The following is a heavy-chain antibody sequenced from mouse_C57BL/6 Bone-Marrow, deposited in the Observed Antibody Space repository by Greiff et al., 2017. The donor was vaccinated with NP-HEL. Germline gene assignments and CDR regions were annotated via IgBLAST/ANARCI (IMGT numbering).Heavy chain of an antibody. CDR2: IYPRSGNT. Sequence: QVQLKESGAELARPGASVKLSCKASGYTFTSYGISWVKQRTGQGLEWIGEIYPRSGNTYYNEKFKGKATLTADKSSSTAYMELRSLTSEDSAVYFCARLITTVVASFDYWGQGTTLTVSS. CDR3: ARLITTVVASFDY. V-gene: IGHV1-81*01. CDR1: GYTFTSYG. J-gene: IGHJ2*01. D-gene: IGHD1-1*01.